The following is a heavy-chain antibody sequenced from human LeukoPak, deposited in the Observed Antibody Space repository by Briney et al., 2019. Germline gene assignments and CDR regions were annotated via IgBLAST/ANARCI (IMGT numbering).Heavy chain of an antibody. Sequence: SETLSLTRTVSGDSINSYYWNWIRQPPRKGLEWIGYIYYSGRTDYNPSLKSRVTISVDTSKHQFSMKLKSVTAADTAVYFCARGRWLPNAFDIWGQGTMVTVSS. J-gene: IGHJ3*02. CDR1: GDSINSYY. V-gene: IGHV4-59*01. CDR2: IYYSGRT. CDR3: ARGRWLPNAFDI. D-gene: IGHD5-24*01.